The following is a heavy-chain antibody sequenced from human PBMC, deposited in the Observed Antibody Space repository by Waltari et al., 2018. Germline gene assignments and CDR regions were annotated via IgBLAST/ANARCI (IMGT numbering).Heavy chain of an antibody. CDR1: DFFTDYW. Sequence: EVQLVNSGGGLVQPGGSLRLSCAASDFFTDYWLDWVRQAPGKGRVWVSRMKTDGTSITYADSVKGRFTISRDSAKNTYDLQMNSLRAEDTAVYYCTRNPGYWGQGTLVTVSS. J-gene: IGHJ4*02. V-gene: IGHV3-74*03. CDR2: MKTDGTSI. CDR3: TRNPGY.